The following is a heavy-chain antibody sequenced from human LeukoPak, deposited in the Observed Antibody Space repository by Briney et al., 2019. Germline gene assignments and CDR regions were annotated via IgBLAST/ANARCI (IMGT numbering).Heavy chain of an antibody. D-gene: IGHD3-10*01. CDR2: ISAYNGNT. CDR1: GYTFTSYG. V-gene: IGHV1-18*01. Sequence: ASVKVSCKASGYTFTSYGISWVRQAPGQGLEWMGWISAYNGNTNYAQKLQGRVTMTTDTSTSTAYMELRSLRSDDTAVYYCARPPRGFRESIPNYFDYWGQGTLVTVSS. J-gene: IGHJ4*02. CDR3: ARPPRGFRESIPNYFDY.